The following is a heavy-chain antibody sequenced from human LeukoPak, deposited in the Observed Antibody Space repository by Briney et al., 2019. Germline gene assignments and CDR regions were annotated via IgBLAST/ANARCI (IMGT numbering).Heavy chain of an antibody. D-gene: IGHD1-26*01. CDR1: GGSISSSSYY. J-gene: IGHJ4*02. V-gene: IGHV4-39*01. CDR2: IYYSGRT. Sequence: SETLTLTCTLSGGSISSSSYYWGWIRQPPGKGLEWIGSIYYSGRTYYNPSLKSRVTISVDPSKNQFSLQLSSVTAADTAVYYCARHPSPGGWELPYFAYWGQGTLVTISS. CDR3: ARHPSPGGWELPYFAY.